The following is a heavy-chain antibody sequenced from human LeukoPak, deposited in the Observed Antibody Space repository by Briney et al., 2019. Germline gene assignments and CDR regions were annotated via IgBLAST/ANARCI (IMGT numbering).Heavy chain of an antibody. CDR2: IHHEGST. J-gene: IGHJ4*02. D-gene: IGHD3-22*01. V-gene: IGHV4-4*02. CDR1: GGSISSSIR. CDR3: AGLVGRYSSGLYYYYFDY. Sequence: PSGTLSLTCGVSGGSISSSIRWSWVRQPPGKGLEWIGEIHHEGSTKYSPSLKSRVTISIDKSKNQFFLNLSSVTAADTAVYYCAGLVGRYSSGLYYYYFDYWGQGTLVTVSS.